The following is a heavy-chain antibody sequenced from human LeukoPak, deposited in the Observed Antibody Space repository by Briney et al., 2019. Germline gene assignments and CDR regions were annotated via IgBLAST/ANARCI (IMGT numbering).Heavy chain of an antibody. CDR3: ARGSKRQWLVHGEGPRALGMDV. Sequence: SETLSLTCTVSGGSISSGGYYWSWIRQHPGKGLEWIGYIYYSGSTYYNPSLKSRVTISVDTSKNQFSLKLSSVTAADTAVYYCARGSKRQWLVHGEGPRALGMDVWGKGTTVTVSS. D-gene: IGHD6-19*01. CDR2: IYYSGST. J-gene: IGHJ6*04. V-gene: IGHV4-31*03. CDR1: GGSISSGGYY.